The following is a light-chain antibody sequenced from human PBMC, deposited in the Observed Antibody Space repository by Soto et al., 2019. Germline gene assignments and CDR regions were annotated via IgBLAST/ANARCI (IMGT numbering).Light chain of an antibody. Sequence: EIVLTQSPATLSLSPGDRATLSCGASQSVTNNYLAWYQQKPGLAPRLLIYDASYRANGIPDRFSGSGSGTDFTLTISRLEPEDFVVYYCQQYGSSSWTFGKGTKVGIK. CDR2: DAS. J-gene: IGKJ1*01. CDR1: QSVTNNY. V-gene: IGKV3D-20*01. CDR3: QQYGSSSWT.